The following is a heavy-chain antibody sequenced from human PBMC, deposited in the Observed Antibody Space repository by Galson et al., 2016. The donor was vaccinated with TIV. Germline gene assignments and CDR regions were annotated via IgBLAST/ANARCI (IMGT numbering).Heavy chain of an antibody. Sequence: SVKVSCKVSGDSLNELVMHWVCQAPGKGLEWMGGFDPEVSKTVYAQMLQGRVTMAADTSRNTAYMELGSLRFEDTAVYYCATVAWFPGLSLDNWGQGTLVTVSS. J-gene: IGHJ4*02. CDR3: ATVAWFPGLSLDN. CDR2: FDPEVSKT. D-gene: IGHD2/OR15-2a*01. V-gene: IGHV1-24*01. CDR1: GDSLNELV.